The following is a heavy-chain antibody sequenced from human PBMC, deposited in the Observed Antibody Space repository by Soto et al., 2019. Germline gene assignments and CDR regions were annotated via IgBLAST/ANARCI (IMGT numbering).Heavy chain of an antibody. V-gene: IGHV3-49*03. CDR3: TRDTPPDYAHYYYYMDV. J-gene: IGHJ6*03. Sequence: EVQLVESGGGLVQPGRSLRLSCTASGFTFGDYAMSWFRQAPGKGLEWVGFIRSKAYGGTTEYAASVKGRFTISRDDSKSIAYLQMNSLKTEDTAVYYCTRDTPPDYAHYYYYMDVWGKGTTVTVSS. D-gene: IGHD3-16*01. CDR2: IRSKAYGGTT. CDR1: GFTFGDYA.